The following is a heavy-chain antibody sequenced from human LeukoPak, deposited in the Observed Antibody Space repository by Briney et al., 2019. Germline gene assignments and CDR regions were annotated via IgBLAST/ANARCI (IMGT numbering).Heavy chain of an antibody. Sequence: GAAVKVSCKASGYTFTSYDINWVRQATGQGLEWMGWMNPNSGNTGYAQKFQGRVTITRNTSISTAYMELSSLRSEDTAVYYCARGISGSSLPFYYYYYYMDVWAKGPRSPSP. CDR3: ARGISGSSLPFYYYYYYMDV. CDR2: MNPNSGNT. CDR1: GYTFTSYD. V-gene: IGHV1-8*03. D-gene: IGHD6-6*01. J-gene: IGHJ6*03.